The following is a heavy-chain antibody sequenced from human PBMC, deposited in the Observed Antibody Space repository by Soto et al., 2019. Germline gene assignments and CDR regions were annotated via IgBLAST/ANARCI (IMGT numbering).Heavy chain of an antibody. V-gene: IGHV1-69*01. CDR1: GGTFSSYA. CDR2: IIPIFGTA. D-gene: IGHD3-10*01. J-gene: IGHJ3*02. CDR3: SREARPYGSGSNAFDI. Sequence: QVQLVQSGAEVKKPGSSVKVSCKASGGTFSSYAISWVRQAPGQGLEWMGGIIPIFGTANYAQKFQGRVTITADESTSTAYMELSSPRSEDTAVYYCSREARPYGSGSNAFDIWGQGTMVTVSS.